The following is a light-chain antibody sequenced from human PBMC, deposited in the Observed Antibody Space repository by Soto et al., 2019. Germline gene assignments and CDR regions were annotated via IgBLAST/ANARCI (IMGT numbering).Light chain of an antibody. CDR2: TNN. CDR1: TSNIGSHT. J-gene: IGLJ1*01. V-gene: IGLV1-44*01. Sequence: QPLLTQPPSASGTPGQRVTISCSGSTSNIGSHTVNWYQQLPGTAPKLLINTNNQRPSGVPDRFSGYKSDTSASLVISGLQSEDEADYYCATWDDSLKGVFGTGTKLTVL. CDR3: ATWDDSLKGV.